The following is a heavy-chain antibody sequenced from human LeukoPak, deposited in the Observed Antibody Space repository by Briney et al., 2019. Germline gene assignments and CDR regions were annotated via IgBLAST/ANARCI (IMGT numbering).Heavy chain of an antibody. Sequence: PGGSLRLSCAASGFTFNYYGMNWVRQAPGKGLEWVAGIWHDGSKEYYADSLKGRFTISRDNSKKTLYVQMSSLRAEDTAVYYCAKDASYGDSPGAFDIWGQGTMVTVSS. D-gene: IGHD4-17*01. J-gene: IGHJ3*02. CDR3: AKDASYGDSPGAFDI. V-gene: IGHV3-33*06. CDR1: GFTFNYYG. CDR2: IWHDGSKE.